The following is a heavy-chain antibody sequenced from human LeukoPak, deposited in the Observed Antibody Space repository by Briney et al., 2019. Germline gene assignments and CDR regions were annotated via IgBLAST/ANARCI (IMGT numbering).Heavy chain of an antibody. D-gene: IGHD5/OR15-5a*01. Sequence: SETLSLTCTVSGGSISSGSYYWSWIRQPAGKGLEWIGRIYYSGSTYYNPSLKSRVTISVDTSKNQFSLKLSSVTAADTAVYYCARFALLRFPFDYWGQGTLVTVSS. CDR1: GGSISSGSYY. J-gene: IGHJ4*02. CDR3: ARFALLRFPFDY. CDR2: IYYSGST. V-gene: IGHV4-39*07.